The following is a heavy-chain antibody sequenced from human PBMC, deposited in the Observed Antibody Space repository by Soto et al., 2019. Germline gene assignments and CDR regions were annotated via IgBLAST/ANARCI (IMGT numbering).Heavy chain of an antibody. CDR2: IWYAGSGK. V-gene: IGHV3-33*01. CDR3: ARVGGHMFYYFDY. CDR1: RFTFSSPR. D-gene: IGHD5-18*01. Sequence: SCAASRFTFSSPRMHWVRQAPGQGLEWVGVIWYAGSGKYYAASVKGRFSISRDMCKNTLYLQMTSLRAEDAAMYYCARVGGHMFYYFDYWGQGTLVTVSS. J-gene: IGHJ4*02.